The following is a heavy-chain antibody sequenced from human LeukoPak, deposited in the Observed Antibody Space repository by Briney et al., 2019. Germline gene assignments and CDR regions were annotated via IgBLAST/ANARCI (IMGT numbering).Heavy chain of an antibody. CDR2: IHHSGST. J-gene: IGHJ4*02. V-gene: IGHV4-38-2*02. CDR1: GYSISSGYY. Sequence: PSETLSLTCTVSGYSISSGYYWGWIRQPPGKGLEWIGEIHHSGSTNHSPSLKSRVTISVDNSRNQFSLGLSSVSAADTAVYYCARGIPGYFGTSGYYYEYWGQGTLVTVSS. D-gene: IGHD3-22*01. CDR3: ARGIPGYFGTSGYYYEY.